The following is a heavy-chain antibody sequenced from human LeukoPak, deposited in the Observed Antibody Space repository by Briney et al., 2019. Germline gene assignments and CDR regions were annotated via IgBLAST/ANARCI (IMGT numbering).Heavy chain of an antibody. V-gene: IGHV4-34*01. Sequence: PSETLSLTCAVYGGSFSGYYWSWIRQPPGKGLEWIGEINHSGSTNYNPSLKSRVTISVDTSKNQFSLKLSSVTAADTAVYYCARSGFCSSTSCYPNWFDPWGQGTLVTVSS. CDR2: INHSGST. CDR3: ARSGFCSSTSCYPNWFDP. D-gene: IGHD2-2*03. CDR1: GGSFSGYY. J-gene: IGHJ5*02.